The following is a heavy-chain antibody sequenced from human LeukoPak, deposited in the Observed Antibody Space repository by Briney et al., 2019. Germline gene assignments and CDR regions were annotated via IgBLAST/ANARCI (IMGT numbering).Heavy chain of an antibody. CDR3: ATSRAFDYGMDV. CDR2: FDPEDGET. J-gene: IGHJ6*02. V-gene: IGHV1-24*01. CDR1: GYTLTELS. Sequence: GASVKVSCKVSGYTLTELSMHWVRQAPGKGFEWMGGFDPEDGETIYAQKFQGRVTMTEDTSTDTAYMELSSLRSEDTAVYYCATSRAFDYGMDVWGQGTTVTVSS.